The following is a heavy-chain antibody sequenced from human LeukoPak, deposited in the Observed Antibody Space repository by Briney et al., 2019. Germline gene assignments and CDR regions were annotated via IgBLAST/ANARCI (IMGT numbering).Heavy chain of an antibody. Sequence: GGSLRLSCVTSGFTFSDYYMSWIRQAPGKGLEWVSYISSSGSTIYYADSVKGRFTISRDNAKNSLYLQMNSLRAEDTAVYYCARSNYYDSSGSAVAAFDIWGQGTMVTVSS. D-gene: IGHD3-22*01. CDR1: GFTFSDYY. J-gene: IGHJ3*02. CDR3: ARSNYYDSSGSAVAAFDI. V-gene: IGHV3-11*01. CDR2: ISSSGSTI.